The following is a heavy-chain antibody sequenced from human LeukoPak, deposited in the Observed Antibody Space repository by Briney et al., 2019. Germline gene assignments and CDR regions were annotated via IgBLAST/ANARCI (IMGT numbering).Heavy chain of an antibody. V-gene: IGHV3-53*01. CDR1: GFTITTNY. CDR3: ATSLICSGGSCYTAKRRSGSPRYFDL. D-gene: IGHD2-15*01. Sequence: GGSLRLSCAASGFTITTNYMNWVRQAPGKGLEWVSVIYSGGSTYYADSVKGRFTISRDNSKNTLYLQMNSLRAEDTAVYYCATSLICSGGSCYTAKRRSGSPRYFDLWGRGTLVTVSS. CDR2: IYSGGST. J-gene: IGHJ2*01.